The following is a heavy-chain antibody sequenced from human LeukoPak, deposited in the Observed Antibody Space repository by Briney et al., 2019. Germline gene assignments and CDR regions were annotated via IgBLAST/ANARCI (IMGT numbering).Heavy chain of an antibody. V-gene: IGHV1-18*01. CDR3: AREADTNSWYRPAFRLLDV. J-gene: IGHJ4*02. Sequence: ASVKVSCKASGYTFRSLGIYWVRQAPGQGLEWMGWISPYNDETNYARMFRDRVIMTTETSTTTAYMELRGLTSDDTAVYFCAREADTNSWYRPAFRLLDVWGQGTLVTVSS. CDR1: GYTFRSLG. D-gene: IGHD6-13*01. CDR2: ISPYNDET.